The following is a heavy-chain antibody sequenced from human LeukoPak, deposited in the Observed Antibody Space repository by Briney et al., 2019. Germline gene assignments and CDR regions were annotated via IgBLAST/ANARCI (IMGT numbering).Heavy chain of an antibody. D-gene: IGHD4-23*01. Sequence: GGSLRLSCAASGFTFSSYSMNWVRQAPGKGLEWVSSISSSSSYIYYADSVKGRFAISRDNAKNSLYLQMNSLRAEDTAVYYCARKGDGGNAFRDYYYMDVWGKGTTVTVSS. V-gene: IGHV3-21*01. CDR3: ARKGDGGNAFRDYYYMDV. J-gene: IGHJ6*03. CDR2: ISSSSSYI. CDR1: GFTFSSYS.